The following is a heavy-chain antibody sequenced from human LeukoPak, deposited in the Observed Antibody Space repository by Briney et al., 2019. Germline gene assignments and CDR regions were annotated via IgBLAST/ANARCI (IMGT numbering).Heavy chain of an antibody. CDR1: GFTFSRYS. CDR3: AKCRSEVPAAINY. J-gene: IGHJ4*02. CDR2: MSSSSGLI. D-gene: IGHD2-2*01. V-gene: IGHV3-21*04. Sequence: GGSLRLSCAASGFTFSRYSMNWVRQAPGKGLEWVSSMSSSSGLIYYGDSVKGRFTVSRDNAKRSLYLQMNSLRAEDTAVYYCAKCRSEVPAAINYWGQGTLVTVSS.